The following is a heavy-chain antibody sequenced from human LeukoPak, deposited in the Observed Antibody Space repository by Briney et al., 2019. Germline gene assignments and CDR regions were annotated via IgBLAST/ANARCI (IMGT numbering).Heavy chain of an antibody. CDR1: GFTFDDYA. V-gene: IGHV3-9*01. CDR3: AKDISSPSSGWYGTFDY. D-gene: IGHD6-19*01. CDR2: ISWNSGSI. J-gene: IGHJ4*02. Sequence: GGSLRLSCAASGFTFDDYAMHWVRQAPGKGLEWVSGISWNSGSIGYADSVKGRFTISRDNAKNSLYLQMNSLRAEDTALYYCAKDISSPSSGWYGTFDYWGQGTLVTVSS.